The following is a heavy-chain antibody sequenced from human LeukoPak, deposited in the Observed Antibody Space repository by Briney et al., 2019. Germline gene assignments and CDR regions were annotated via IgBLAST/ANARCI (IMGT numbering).Heavy chain of an antibody. CDR2: ISYDGSNK. CDR3: ARAGVILAARPDYYYYMDV. V-gene: IGHV3-30-3*01. CDR1: GFTFSSYA. D-gene: IGHD6-6*01. Sequence: GGSLRLSCAASGFTFSSYAMHWVRQAPGKGLEWVAVISYDGSNKYYADSVKGRFTISRDNSKNTLYLQMNSLRAEDTAVYYCARAGVILAARPDYYYYMDVWGKGTTVTVSS. J-gene: IGHJ6*03.